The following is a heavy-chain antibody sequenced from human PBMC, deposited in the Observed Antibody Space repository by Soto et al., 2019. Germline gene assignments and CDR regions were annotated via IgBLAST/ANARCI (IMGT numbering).Heavy chain of an antibody. CDR2: IYYSGST. J-gene: IGHJ6*02. CDR1: GGSISSYY. Sequence: SETLSLTCPVSGGSISSYYWRWIRQPPGKGLEWIEYIYYSGSTNYNPSLKSRVTISVDTSKNQFSLKLSSVTAADTAVYYCASSVGEHYYYGMDVWGQGTTVTVSS. CDR3: ASSVGEHYYYGMDV. D-gene: IGHD3-10*01. V-gene: IGHV4-59*01.